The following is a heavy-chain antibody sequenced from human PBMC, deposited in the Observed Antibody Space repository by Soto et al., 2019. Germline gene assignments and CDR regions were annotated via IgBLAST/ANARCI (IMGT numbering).Heavy chain of an antibody. CDR1: GYTFTSYG. J-gene: IGHJ6*02. CDR2: ISAYNGNT. D-gene: IGHD6-13*01. CDR3: ARDNRGSWYKYYYYGMDV. Sequence: ASVKVSCKASGYTFTSYGISWVRQAPGQGLEWMGWISAYNGNTNYAQKLQGRVTMTTDTSTSTAYMELRSLRSDDTAVYYCARDNRGSWYKYYYYGMDVWGQGTTVTVSS. V-gene: IGHV1-18*01.